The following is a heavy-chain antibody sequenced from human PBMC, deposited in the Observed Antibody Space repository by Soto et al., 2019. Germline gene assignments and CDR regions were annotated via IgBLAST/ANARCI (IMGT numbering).Heavy chain of an antibody. Sequence: QVPLVQSGAEVKKPGSSVTVSCKASGGTFSSYAIHWVRQAPGQGREWMGGIIPMYGPAKYAQRSQGRVTITADESTTTVYMERTSLTSQDTAVYYCARVTSMVRGVIDNWFDPWGHGTLVTVSS. CDR2: IIPMYGPA. V-gene: IGHV1-69*01. CDR3: ARVTSMVRGVIDNWFDP. CDR1: GGTFSSYA. D-gene: IGHD3-10*01. J-gene: IGHJ5*02.